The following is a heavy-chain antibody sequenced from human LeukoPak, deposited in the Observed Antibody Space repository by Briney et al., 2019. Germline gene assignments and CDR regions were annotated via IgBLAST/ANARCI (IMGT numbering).Heavy chain of an antibody. V-gene: IGHV3-23*01. J-gene: IGHJ6*02. D-gene: IGHD3-10*01. CDR1: GFTFSSYA. CDR3: AKRDYGSGSYYNGDYYYYGMDV. Sequence: GGSLRLSCAASGFTFSSYAMSWVRQAPGKGLEWVSAISGSGGSTYYADSVKGRFTISRDNSKSTLYLQMNSLRAEDTAVYYYAKRDYGSGSYYNGDYYYYGMDVWGQGTTVTVSS. CDR2: ISGSGGST.